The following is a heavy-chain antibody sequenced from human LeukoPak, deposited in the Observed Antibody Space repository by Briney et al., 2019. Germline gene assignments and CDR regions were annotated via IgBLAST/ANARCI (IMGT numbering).Heavy chain of an antibody. J-gene: IGHJ4*02. D-gene: IGHD2-15*01. V-gene: IGHV4-34*01. CDR2: INHSGST. Sequence: PGGSLRLSCAASGFTFSNAWMSWVRQAPGKGLEWIGEINHSGSTNYNPSLKSRVTISVDTSKNQFSLKLSSVTAADTAVYYCARVAGYCSGGSCYRTRPFDYWGQGTLVTVSS. CDR3: ARVAGYCSGGSCYRTRPFDY. CDR1: GFTFSNAW.